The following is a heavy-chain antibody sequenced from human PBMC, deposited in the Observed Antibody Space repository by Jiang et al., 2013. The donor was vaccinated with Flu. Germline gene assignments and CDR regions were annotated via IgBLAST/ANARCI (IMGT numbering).Heavy chain of an antibody. CDR2: IYYSGST. J-gene: IGHJ4*02. Sequence: GPGLVKPSETLSLTCTVSGGSISSSSYYWGWIRQPPGKGLEWIGSIYYSGSTYYNPSLKSRVTISVDTSKNQFSLKLSSVTAADTAVYYCARQAVTTVFDYWGQGTLVTVSS. D-gene: IGHD4-17*01. CDR3: ARQAVTTVFDY. CDR1: GGSISSSSYY. V-gene: IGHV4-39*01.